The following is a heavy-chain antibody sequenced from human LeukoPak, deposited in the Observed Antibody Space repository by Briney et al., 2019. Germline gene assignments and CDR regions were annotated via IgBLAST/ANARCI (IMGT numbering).Heavy chain of an antibody. Sequence: PGGALRLSRAASGFTFSNAWRSWVRQAPGRGLEWVGRIKSKTDGGTTDYAAPVKGRFTISRDDSKNTLYLQMNSLKTEDTAVYYCTTDLWFGDLMFDYWGQGTVVTVSS. CDR3: TTDLWFGDLMFDY. D-gene: IGHD3-10*01. V-gene: IGHV3-15*01. J-gene: IGHJ4*02. CDR1: GFTFSNAW. CDR2: IKSKTDGGTT.